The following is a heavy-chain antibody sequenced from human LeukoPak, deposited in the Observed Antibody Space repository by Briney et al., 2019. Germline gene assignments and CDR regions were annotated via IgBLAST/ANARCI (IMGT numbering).Heavy chain of an antibody. CDR1: GDSIRSYY. D-gene: IGHD3-22*01. CDR2: IYTSGNT. V-gene: IGHV4-4*07. CDR3: ARERSSGWGYYFDY. Sequence: KPSETLPLTCTVSGDSIRSYYWSWIRQPPGKGLEWIGRIYTSGNTNYNPSLKSRVTMSVDTSKNQFSLKLTSVTAADTAVYYCARERSSGWGYYFDYWGQGTLVTVSS. J-gene: IGHJ4*02.